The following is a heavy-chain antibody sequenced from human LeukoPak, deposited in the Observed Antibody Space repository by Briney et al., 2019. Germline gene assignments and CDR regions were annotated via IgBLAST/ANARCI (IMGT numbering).Heavy chain of an antibody. CDR1: GFTFSSYE. CDR2: ISSSGSTI. D-gene: IGHD6-19*01. V-gene: IGHV3-48*03. Sequence: GGTLRLSCAASGFTFSSYEMNWVRQAPGKGLEWVSYISSSGSTIYYADSVKGRFTISRDNAKNSLYLQMNSLRAEDTAVYYCARGSYSSGSDYWGQGTLVTVSS. CDR3: ARGSYSSGSDY. J-gene: IGHJ4*02.